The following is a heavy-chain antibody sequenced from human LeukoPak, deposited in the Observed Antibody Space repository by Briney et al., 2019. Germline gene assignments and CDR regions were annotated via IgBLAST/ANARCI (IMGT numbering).Heavy chain of an antibody. CDR1: GGSISSGGYY. Sequence: PSQTLSLTCTVSGGSISSGGYYWSWIRQPPGEGLEWIGYIYYSGSTYYHPSLKSRVTISLDTSKNQFSLKLSSVTAADTAVYYCARVTTVTTSFHFDYWGQGILVTVSS. V-gene: IGHV4-30-4*01. J-gene: IGHJ4*02. CDR2: IYYSGST. CDR3: ARVTTVTTSFHFDY. D-gene: IGHD4-17*01.